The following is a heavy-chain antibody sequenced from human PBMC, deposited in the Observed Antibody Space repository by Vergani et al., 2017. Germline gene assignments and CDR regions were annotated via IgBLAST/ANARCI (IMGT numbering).Heavy chain of an antibody. V-gene: IGHV4-38-2*01. Sequence: QVQLQESGPGLVKPSETLSLTCAVSGDSLRRGHYWAWIRQPPGKRLGWSVTVYQSGGTYYNPAFRGQAAISVDKSKSQLLLRLTSVTAADTALYYCARHVGCGDSNYPGDWFDPWGQGTRVTVSS. CDR2: VYQSGGT. J-gene: IGHJ5*02. D-gene: IGHD4-17*01. CDR3: ARHVGCGDSNYPGDWFDP. CDR1: GDSLRRGHY.